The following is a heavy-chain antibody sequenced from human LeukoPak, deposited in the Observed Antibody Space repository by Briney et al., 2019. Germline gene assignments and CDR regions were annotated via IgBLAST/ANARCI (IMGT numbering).Heavy chain of an antibody. CDR1: GFTFSSYS. CDR3: AREVAEAFDI. V-gene: IGHV3-64*02. D-gene: IGHD2-15*01. J-gene: IGHJ3*02. Sequence: PGGSLRLSCAASGFTFSSYSIHWVRQAPGKGLEYVSPIRSNGGSTYYADSVKGRFTISRDNSKNTLYLQMGSLRVEDVAVYYRAREVAEAFDIWGQGTMVTVSS. CDR2: IRSNGGST.